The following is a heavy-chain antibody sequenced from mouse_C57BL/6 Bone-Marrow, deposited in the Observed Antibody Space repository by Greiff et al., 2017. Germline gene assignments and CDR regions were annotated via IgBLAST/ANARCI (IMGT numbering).Heavy chain of an antibody. V-gene: IGHV1-50*01. D-gene: IGHD6-1*01. J-gene: IGHJ3*01. CDR3: ARSGATRAWFAY. CDR1: GYTFTSYW. Sequence: QVQLQQPGAELVEPGASVKLSCKASGYTFTSYWMQWVKQRPGQGLEWIGEIDPSDSYTNYNQKFKGKATLTVDTSSSTAYMQLSSLTSEDSAVYYCARSGATRAWFAYWGQGTLVTVSA. CDR2: IDPSDSYT.